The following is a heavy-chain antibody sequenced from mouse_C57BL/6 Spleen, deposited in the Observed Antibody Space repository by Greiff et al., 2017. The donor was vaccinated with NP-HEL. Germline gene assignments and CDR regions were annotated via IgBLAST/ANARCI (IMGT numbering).Heavy chain of an antibody. J-gene: IGHJ4*01. Sequence: VQLQQPGAELVKPGASVKLSCKASGYTFTSYWMHWVKQRPGQGLEWIGMIHPNSGSTNYNEKFTSKATLTVDKSSSTAYMQLSSLTSEDSAVYFCASEDYVAYYAKGDWGKGTSVTVSS. CDR3: ASEDYVAYYAKGD. CDR2: IHPNSGST. CDR1: GYTFTSYW. D-gene: IGHD2-4*01. V-gene: IGHV1-64*01.